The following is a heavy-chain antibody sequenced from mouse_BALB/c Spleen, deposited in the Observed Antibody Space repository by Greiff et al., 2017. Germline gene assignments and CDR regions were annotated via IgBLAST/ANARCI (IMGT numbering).Heavy chain of an antibody. CDR1: GYTFTSYW. V-gene: IGHV1-69*02. D-gene: IGHD2-12*01. CDR2: IDPSDSET. CDR3: ARGGIGYDGWFAY. J-gene: IGHJ3*01. Sequence: VQLQQPGAELVKPGAPVKLSCKASGYTFTSYWMNWVKQRPGRGLEWIGRIDPSDSETHYNQKFKDKATLTADKSSSTAYMQLSSLTSENSAVYFCARGGIGYDGWFAYWGQGTLVTVSA.